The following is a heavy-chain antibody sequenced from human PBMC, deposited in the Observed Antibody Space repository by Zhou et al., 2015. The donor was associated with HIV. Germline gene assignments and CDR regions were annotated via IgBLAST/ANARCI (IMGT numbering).Heavy chain of an antibody. J-gene: IGHJ5*02. CDR2: IRGKTNSYAT. Sequence: EVQLVESGGGLVQPGGSLKLSCAASGFTFSGSTIHWVRQASGKGLEWVGRIRGKTNSYATTYGASVKGRFTISRDDSKNTAYLQMNSLKSEDTAVYYCVGGGTMIGAPWGQGTLVTVSS. D-gene: IGHD3-22*01. CDR1: GFTFSGST. CDR3: VGGGTMIGAP. V-gene: IGHV3-73*02.